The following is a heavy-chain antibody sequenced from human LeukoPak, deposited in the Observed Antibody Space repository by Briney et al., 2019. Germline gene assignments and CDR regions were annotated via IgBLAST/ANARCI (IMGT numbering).Heavy chain of an antibody. CDR3: AKLGATVGYSPIDY. Sequence: ASVKVSCKASGYTFTDSYMHWVRQAPGQGLEWMGWIYPSSGGTNYAQKVQDRVTMTTDSSTNTAYMELRSLTPDDTAVYYCAKLGATVGYSPIDYWGQGTLVTVSS. D-gene: IGHD1-26*01. J-gene: IGHJ4*02. V-gene: IGHV1-2*02. CDR2: IYPSSGGT. CDR1: GYTFTDSY.